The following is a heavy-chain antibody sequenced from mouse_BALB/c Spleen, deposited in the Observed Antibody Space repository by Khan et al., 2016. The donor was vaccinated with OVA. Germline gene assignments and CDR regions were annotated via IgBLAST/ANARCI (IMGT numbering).Heavy chain of an antibody. CDR3: ARRGYDYGRGALFAY. V-gene: IGHV2-2*02. CDR2: IWSAGST. J-gene: IGHJ3*01. CDR1: GFSLNNYS. D-gene: IGHD2-4*01. Sequence: QVQLKQSGPGLVQPSQSLSITCTVSGFSLNNYSVHWVRQSPGKGLEWLGAIWSAGSTDYNAAFISRLTISKDNSRSQVFFKMNSLQPNDTAIYYCARRGYDYGRGALFAYWGPGTLVTVSA.